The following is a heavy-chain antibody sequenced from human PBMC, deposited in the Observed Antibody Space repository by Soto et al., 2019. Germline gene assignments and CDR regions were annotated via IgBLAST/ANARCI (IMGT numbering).Heavy chain of an antibody. Sequence: SETLSLTCTVSGGSISSGGYFWSWFRQHPGKGLEWIGNIYYSGRTYYNPSLKSRVTISVDTSKNQFSLKLSSVTAADTAVYYCARFAREENPKVGSWYYFDYWGQGTRLTVSS. CDR1: GGSISSGGYF. J-gene: IGHJ4*02. CDR2: IYYSGRT. D-gene: IGHD6-13*01. V-gene: IGHV4-31*03. CDR3: ARFAREENPKVGSWYYFDY.